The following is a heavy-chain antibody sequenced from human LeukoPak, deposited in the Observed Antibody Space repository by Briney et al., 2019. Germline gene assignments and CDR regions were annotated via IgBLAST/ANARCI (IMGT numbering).Heavy chain of an antibody. Sequence: SETLSLTCTVSGGSISSSGYCWGWIRQPPGKGLEWIGSIYYSGSTYYNPSLKSRVTISVDTSKNQFSLKLSSVTAADTAVYYCARTPYYYGSGSYYGAFFDYWGQGTLVTVSS. D-gene: IGHD3-10*01. CDR1: GGSISSSGYC. CDR3: ARTPYYYGSGSYYGAFFDY. V-gene: IGHV4-39*07. J-gene: IGHJ4*02. CDR2: IYYSGST.